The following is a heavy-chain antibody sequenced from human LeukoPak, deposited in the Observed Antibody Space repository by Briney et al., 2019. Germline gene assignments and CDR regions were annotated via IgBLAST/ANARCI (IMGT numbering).Heavy chain of an antibody. CDR3: TRSPSSGSFVFDY. CDR2: IRNQANGRTT. V-gene: IGHV3-72*01. J-gene: IGHJ4*02. D-gene: IGHD6-13*01. Sequence: GGSLRLSCAASGFTFSDYYMEWVRQAPGKGLEWVGRIRNQANGRTTEYATSVRGRFIISRDDSQNSIYLQMNSLKTEDTAVYYCTRSPSSGSFVFDYWGQGTLVTASS. CDR1: GFTFSDYY.